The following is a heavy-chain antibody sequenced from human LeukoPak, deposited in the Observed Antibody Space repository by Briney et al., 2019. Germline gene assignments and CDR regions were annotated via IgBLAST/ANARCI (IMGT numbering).Heavy chain of an antibody. V-gene: IGHV1-69*04. CDR3: ATCIAAAGTRWFDP. D-gene: IGHD6-13*01. CDR1: GGTFSSYA. Sequence: VASVKVSCKASGGTFSSYAISWVRQAPGQGLEWIGRIIPIFGIANYAQKFQGRVTITADKSTSTAYMELSSLRSEDTAVYYCATCIAAAGTRWFDPWGQGTLVTVSS. J-gene: IGHJ5*02. CDR2: IIPIFGIA.